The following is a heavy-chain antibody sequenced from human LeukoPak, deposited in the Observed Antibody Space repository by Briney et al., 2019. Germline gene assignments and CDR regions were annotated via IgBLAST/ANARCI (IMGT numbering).Heavy chain of an antibody. Sequence: SETLSLTCAVYGGSFSGYYWSWIRQPPGKGLEWIGEINHSGSTNYNPSLKSRVTISVDTSKNQFSLKLSSVTAADTAVYYCASQAAADTGADYWGQGTLVTVSS. J-gene: IGHJ4*02. V-gene: IGHV4-34*01. CDR1: GGSFSGYY. CDR3: ASQAAADTGADY. CDR2: INHSGST. D-gene: IGHD6-13*01.